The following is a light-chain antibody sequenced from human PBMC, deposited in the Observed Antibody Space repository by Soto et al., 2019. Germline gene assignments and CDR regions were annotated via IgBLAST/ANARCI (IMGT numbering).Light chain of an antibody. J-gene: IGKJ1*01. V-gene: IGKV3-20*01. Sequence: EIVLTPSPGTLSLSPCERATLSCSASQSVSNNYLAWYQQKPGQAPRLLIYGASNRATGIPDRFSGSGSGTDFTLTISRLEPEDFAVYYCQQYGSSGTFGQGTKVDIK. CDR1: QSVSNNY. CDR2: GAS. CDR3: QQYGSSGT.